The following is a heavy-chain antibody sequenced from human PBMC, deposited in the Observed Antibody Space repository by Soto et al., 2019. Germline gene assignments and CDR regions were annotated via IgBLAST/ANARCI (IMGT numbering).Heavy chain of an antibody. CDR2: IRGKANNFAT. Sequence: LSLTCAASGFNFGGSAMHWVRQAAGKGLEWVGRIRGKANNFATVYAASVKGRFTFSRDDSKNTAYLQMNSLKSEDTAVYFCTFSAPNSYYLDVWGKGTTVTVSS. CDR3: TFSAPNSYYLDV. D-gene: IGHD6-19*01. CDR1: GFNFGGSA. V-gene: IGHV3-73*01. J-gene: IGHJ6*03.